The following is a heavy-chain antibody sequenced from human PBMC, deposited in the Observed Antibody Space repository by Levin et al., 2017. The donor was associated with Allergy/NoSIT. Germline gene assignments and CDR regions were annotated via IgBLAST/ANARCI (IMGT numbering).Heavy chain of an antibody. D-gene: IGHD3-22*01. CDR3: ARDTDSSGYSVDSGMDV. CDR1: GFTFSTYS. Sequence: SCAASGFTFSTYSMNWVRQAPGKGLEWVSSISSGSRYIYYADSVKGRFTISRDNAKNSLYLQMNSLRAEDTAVYYCARDTDSSGYSVDSGMDVWGQGTTVTVSS. V-gene: IGHV3-21*01. J-gene: IGHJ6*02. CDR2: ISSGSRYI.